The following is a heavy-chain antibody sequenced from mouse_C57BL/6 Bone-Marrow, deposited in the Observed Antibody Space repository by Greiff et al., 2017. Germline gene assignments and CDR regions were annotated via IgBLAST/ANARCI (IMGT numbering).Heavy chain of an antibody. V-gene: IGHV1-54*01. CDR3: ARGGTTGFAY. CDR2: INPGSGGT. CDR1: GYAFTNYL. D-gene: IGHD1-1*01. Sequence: QVQLQQSGAELVRPGTSVTVSCKASGYAFTNYLIEWVKQRPGQGLEWIGVINPGSGGTNYNEKFKGKATLTADKSSSTAYMQLSSLTSEDSAVYFCARGGTTGFAYWGQGTLVTVSA. J-gene: IGHJ3*01.